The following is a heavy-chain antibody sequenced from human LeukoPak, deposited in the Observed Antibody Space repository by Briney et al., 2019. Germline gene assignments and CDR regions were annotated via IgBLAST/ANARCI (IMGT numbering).Heavy chain of an antibody. CDR2: IYSGGST. D-gene: IGHD3-3*01. J-gene: IGHJ6*03. Sequence: PGGSLRLSCAASGFTVSSNYMSWVRQAPGKGLEWVSVIYSGGSTYYADSVKGRFTISRDNSKNTLYLQMNSLRAEDTAVYYCAREGRPTYDFWSGYSHYYYYYMDVWGKGTTVTVSS. V-gene: IGHV3-53*01. CDR3: AREGRPTYDFWSGYSHYYYYYMDV. CDR1: GFTVSSNY.